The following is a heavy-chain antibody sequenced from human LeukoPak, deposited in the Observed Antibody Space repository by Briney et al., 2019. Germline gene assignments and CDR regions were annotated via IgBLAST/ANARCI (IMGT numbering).Heavy chain of an antibody. D-gene: IGHD6-13*01. J-gene: IGHJ5*02. Sequence: GGSLRLSCTVSGFTFSTYWMSWVRQAPGKGLEWVANIYQDGKKRYYVDSVKGRFTISRDNAKNSLYLQMNSLTAEDTAVYYCTRDLAAAATWGQGTLVTVSS. V-gene: IGHV3-7*03. CDR1: GFTFSTYW. CDR3: TRDLAAAAT. CDR2: IYQDGKKR.